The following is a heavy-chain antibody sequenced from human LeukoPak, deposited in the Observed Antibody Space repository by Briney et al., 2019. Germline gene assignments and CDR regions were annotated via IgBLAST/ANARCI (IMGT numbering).Heavy chain of an antibody. J-gene: IGHJ4*02. Sequence: GGSLRLSCAASGFTFSSYAMSWVRQAPGKGLEWVSAISGSGGSTYYADSVKGRFTISRDNPKNTLYLQMNSLRAEDTAVYYCAKDLPHYYDSSGYFGYWGQGTLVTVSS. CDR2: ISGSGGST. CDR1: GFTFSSYA. D-gene: IGHD3-22*01. CDR3: AKDLPHYYDSSGYFGY. V-gene: IGHV3-23*01.